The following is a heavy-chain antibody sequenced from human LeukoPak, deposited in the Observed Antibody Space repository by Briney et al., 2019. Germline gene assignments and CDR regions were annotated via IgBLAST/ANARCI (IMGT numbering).Heavy chain of an antibody. CDR1: GFTFSSYA. CDR3: AKLWADVWGSYRFDY. D-gene: IGHD3-16*02. Sequence: GGSLRLSCAASGFTFSSYAMSWVRQAPGKGLEWVSAISGSGGSTYYADSVKGRFTISRDNSKNTLYLQMNSLRAEDAAVYYCAKLWADVWGSYRFDYWGQGTLVTVSS. CDR2: ISGSGGST. J-gene: IGHJ4*02. V-gene: IGHV3-23*01.